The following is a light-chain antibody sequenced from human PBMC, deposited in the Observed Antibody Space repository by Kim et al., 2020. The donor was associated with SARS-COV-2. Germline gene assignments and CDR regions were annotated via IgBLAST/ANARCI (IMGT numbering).Light chain of an antibody. J-gene: IGLJ3*02. V-gene: IGLV6-57*02. CDR3: QSYDSTTLWV. Sequence: KTVTISCTGSSGSIASNYVQGYQQRPGSAPTTVIYGHNQRPSGVPDRFSGSIDSSSNSASLTISGLTTEDEADYYCQSYDSTTLWVFGGGTQLTVL. CDR1: SGSIASNY. CDR2: GHN.